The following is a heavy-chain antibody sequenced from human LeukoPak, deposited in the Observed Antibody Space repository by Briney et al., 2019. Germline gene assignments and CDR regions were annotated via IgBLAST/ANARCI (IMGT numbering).Heavy chain of an antibody. Sequence: PRGSLRLSCAASGFTFSSYAMHWVRQAPGKGLEWVAVIPYDGSNKYYADSVKARFTISRDNSQNTLYLQMNSLRAEDTAVYYCARGGSGSYYQAYYFDYWGQGTLVTVSS. J-gene: IGHJ4*02. CDR1: GFTFSSYA. D-gene: IGHD3-10*01. CDR2: IPYDGSNK. V-gene: IGHV3-30*04. CDR3: ARGGSGSYYQAYYFDY.